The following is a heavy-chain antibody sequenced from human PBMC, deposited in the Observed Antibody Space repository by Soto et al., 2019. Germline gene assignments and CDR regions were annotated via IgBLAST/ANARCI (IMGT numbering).Heavy chain of an antibody. Sequence: SGPTLVNPTQTLTLTCTFSGFSLSTSGMCVSWIRRPPGKALEWLARIDWDDDKYYSTSLKTRLTISKDTSKNQVVLTMTNMDPVDTATYYCARSRIVGATIPFDYWGQGTLVTVSS. V-gene: IGHV2-70*11. J-gene: IGHJ4*02. CDR1: GFSLSTSGMC. D-gene: IGHD1-26*01. CDR2: IDWDDDK. CDR3: ARSRIVGATIPFDY.